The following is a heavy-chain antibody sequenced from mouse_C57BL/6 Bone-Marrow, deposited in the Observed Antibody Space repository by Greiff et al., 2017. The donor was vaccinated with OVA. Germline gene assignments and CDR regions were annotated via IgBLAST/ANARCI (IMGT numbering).Heavy chain of an antibody. CDR1: GFTFTDYY. Sequence: VQLQQSGAELVRPGASVKLSCTASGFTFTDYYMHWVKQRPEQGLEWIGRIDPEDGGTEYAPKFKGKATLTADTSSNTAYLQLSSLTSEDAAVYYYTARWLLLGFAYWGQGTLVTVSA. D-gene: IGHD2-3*01. J-gene: IGHJ3*01. V-gene: IGHV14-1*01. CDR2: IDPEDGGT. CDR3: TARWLLLGFAY.